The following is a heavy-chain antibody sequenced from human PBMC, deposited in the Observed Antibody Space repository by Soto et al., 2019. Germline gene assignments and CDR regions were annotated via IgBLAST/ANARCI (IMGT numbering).Heavy chain of an antibody. J-gene: IGHJ6*02. CDR1: GFTFSTYS. CDR3: ARDASYYSLWSGYYPSRNGMDV. V-gene: IGHV3-21*01. D-gene: IGHD3-3*01. Sequence: PGGSLRLSCVGSGFTFSTYSINWVRQAPGKGLEWVSSISSRSDIYYADSVKGRFTISRDNAKNSVSLQMNSLRAEDTAVYYCARDASYYSLWSGYYPSRNGMDVWGQGTTVTVSS. CDR2: ISSRSDI.